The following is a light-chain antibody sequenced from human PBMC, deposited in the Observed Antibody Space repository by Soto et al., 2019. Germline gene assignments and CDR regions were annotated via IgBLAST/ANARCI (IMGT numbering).Light chain of an antibody. J-gene: IGLJ1*01. CDR2: GNS. CDR1: SSNIGAGYD. Sequence: QSALTQPPSVSGAPGQRVTISCTGSSSNIGAGYDVNWYQQLPGAAPKFLIYGNSNRPSGVPDRFSGSKSGTSASLAITGIQAEDEADYSCQSYDRRLSGYVFGTGTKVTV. V-gene: IGLV1-40*01. CDR3: QSYDRRLSGYV.